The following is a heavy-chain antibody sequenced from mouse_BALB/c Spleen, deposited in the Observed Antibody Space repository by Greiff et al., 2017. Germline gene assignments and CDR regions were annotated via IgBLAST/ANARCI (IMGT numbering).Heavy chain of an antibody. V-gene: IGHV2-5-1*01. CDR3: ANSYYYGSSYWYFDV. D-gene: IGHD1-1*01. CDR1: GFSLTSYG. CDR2: IWRGGST. J-gene: IGHJ1*01. Sequence: QVQLQQSGPSLVQPSQSLSITCTVSGFSLTSYGVHWVRQSPGKGLEWLGVIWRGGSTDYNAAFMSRLSITKDNSKSQVFFKMNSLQADDTAIYYCANSYYYGSSYWYFDVWGAGTTVTVSS.